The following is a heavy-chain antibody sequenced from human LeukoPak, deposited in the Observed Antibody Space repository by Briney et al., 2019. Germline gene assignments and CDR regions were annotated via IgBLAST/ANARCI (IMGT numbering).Heavy chain of an antibody. CDR3: ASPYGNIVIIPAARTFDY. J-gene: IGHJ4*02. CDR2: ISGSGGGT. Sequence: GGSLRLSCAASGFTFSNYAMAWVRQAPGKGLDWVSAISGSGGGTYYADSVKGRFTISRDNSKNTLYLQMNSLRAEDTAVYYCASPYGNIVIIPAARTFDYWGQGTLVTVSS. CDR1: GFTFSNYA. V-gene: IGHV3-23*01. D-gene: IGHD2-2*01.